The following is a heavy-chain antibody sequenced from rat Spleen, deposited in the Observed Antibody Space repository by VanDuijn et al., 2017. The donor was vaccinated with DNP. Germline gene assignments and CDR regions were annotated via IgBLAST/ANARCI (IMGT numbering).Heavy chain of an antibody. CDR3: ARPQFLTTVAPDY. CDR1: GFTFSNYD. CDR2: ISAGGGFT. Sequence: EVQLVESGGGFVQPGGSLKLSCVASGFTFSNYDMAWVRQTPAKGLDWVTSISAGGGFTYYRDSVKGRFTVSRDDARSTLYLQMDSLRSEDTATYYCARPQFLTTVAPDYWGPGTMVTVSS. J-gene: IGHJ1*01. V-gene: IGHV5-25*01. D-gene: IGHD1-3*01.